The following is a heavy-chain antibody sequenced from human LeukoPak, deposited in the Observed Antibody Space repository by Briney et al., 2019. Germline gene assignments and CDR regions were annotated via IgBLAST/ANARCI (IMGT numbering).Heavy chain of an antibody. V-gene: IGHV3-7*03. Sequence: GGSLRVSCTASEFTFSNYWMNWIRQAPGKGLEGVANIKKDGSGESYGDSVKGRFTISRDNAESSLYLQMNNLRAEDTAVYFCAAGDTLEFWGQGTLVTVSS. J-gene: IGHJ4*02. CDR3: AAGDTLEF. CDR1: EFTFSNYW. D-gene: IGHD2-21*01. CDR2: IKKDGSGE.